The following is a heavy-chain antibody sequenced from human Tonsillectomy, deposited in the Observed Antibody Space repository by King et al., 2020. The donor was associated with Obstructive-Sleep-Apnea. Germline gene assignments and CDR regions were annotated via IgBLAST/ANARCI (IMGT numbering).Heavy chain of an antibody. J-gene: IGHJ3*01. CDR3: VKDARGGSPAGL. V-gene: IGHV3-23*04. D-gene: IGHD1-26*01. CDR2: ISDTSGST. CDR1: GTTLTNYG. Sequence: VKLVESGGGLVQPGGSLRLSCVVSGTTLTNYGMTWVRQAPGKGLEWVSISDTSGSTYYANSVRGRFTISRDNSKNTLFLQMTSLRAEDTAMYYCVKDARGGSPAGLWGQGTMVTVSS.